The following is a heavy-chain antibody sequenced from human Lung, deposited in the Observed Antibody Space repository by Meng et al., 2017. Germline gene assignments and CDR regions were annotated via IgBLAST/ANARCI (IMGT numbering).Heavy chain of an antibody. J-gene: IGHJ4*02. CDR3: AKLRYCSGATCYTPSDY. Sequence: GGSLRLSCKGSGFTFSNYWIGWVRQMPGKGLEWMGIIHPGDSDVKYSPSFQGQVTFSADRSISTAFLQWSSLKASDTAMYYCAKLRYCSGATCYTPSDYWGQGTLVTAS. V-gene: IGHV5-51*01. CDR1: GFTFSNYW. D-gene: IGHD2-2*02. CDR2: IHPGDSDV.